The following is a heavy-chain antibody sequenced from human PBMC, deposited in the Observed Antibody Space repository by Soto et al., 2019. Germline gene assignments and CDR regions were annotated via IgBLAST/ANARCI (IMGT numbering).Heavy chain of an antibody. CDR3: ARDARDCGGECYYVDY. V-gene: IGHV3-30-3*01. J-gene: IGHJ4*02. D-gene: IGHD2-21*01. Sequence: QVQLVEAGGGVVQPGRSLRLSCAASGFTFSSYAMHWVGQAPGKGLEWVAVISYDGSNKYYADSVKGRFTISRDNSKNTLYLQMNSLRAEDTAVYDCARDARDCGGECYYVDYWGQGTLV. CDR2: ISYDGSNK. CDR1: GFTFSSYA.